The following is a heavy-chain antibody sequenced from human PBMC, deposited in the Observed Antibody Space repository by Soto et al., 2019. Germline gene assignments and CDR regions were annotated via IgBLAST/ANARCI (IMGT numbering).Heavy chain of an antibody. Sequence: GPTLVNPTQTLTLTCTFSGFSLSTSGMCVSWIRQPPGKALEWLALIDWDDDKYYSTSLKTRLTISKDTSKNQVVLTMTNMDPVDTATYYCARSTYYYDSSGYNDAFDIWGQGTMVTVSS. CDR3: ARSTYYYDSSGYNDAFDI. CDR1: GFSLSTSGMC. J-gene: IGHJ3*02. CDR2: IDWDDDK. V-gene: IGHV2-70*01. D-gene: IGHD3-22*01.